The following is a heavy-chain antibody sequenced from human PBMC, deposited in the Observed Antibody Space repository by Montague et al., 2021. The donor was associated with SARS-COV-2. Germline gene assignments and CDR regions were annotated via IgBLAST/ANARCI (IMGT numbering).Heavy chain of an antibody. CDR3: AGYGVKSPGAFDL. J-gene: IGHJ3*01. V-gene: IGHV3-23*01. CDR1: KFTFNTYA. D-gene: IGHD4-17*01. Sequence: SLRLSCAASKFTFNTYAMTWVRQAPGKGLEWVSCIGSGGTTFFADSVRGRFNTTRDLSTNTGVLRMNRLRADDTAMYCCAGYGVKSPGAFDLWGQGTLVTVSS. CDR2: IGSGGTT.